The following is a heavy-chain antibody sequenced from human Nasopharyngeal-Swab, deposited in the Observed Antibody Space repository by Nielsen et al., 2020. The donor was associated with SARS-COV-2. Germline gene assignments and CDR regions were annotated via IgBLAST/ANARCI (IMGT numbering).Heavy chain of an antibody. V-gene: IGHV4-39*01. Sequence: SATLSLTCTVSGGSISSSSYYWGWIRQPPGKGLEWIGSIYYSGSTYYNPSLKSRVTISVDTSKNQFSLKLSSVTAADTAVYYCARRGRIAVAGFFDYWGQGTLVTVSS. CDR2: IYYSGST. D-gene: IGHD6-19*01. CDR3: ARRGRIAVAGFFDY. CDR1: GGSISSSSYY. J-gene: IGHJ4*02.